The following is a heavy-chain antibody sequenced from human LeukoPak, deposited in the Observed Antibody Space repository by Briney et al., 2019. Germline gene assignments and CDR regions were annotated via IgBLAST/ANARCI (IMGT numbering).Heavy chain of an antibody. CDR3: AKEGDSSGYYSDAFDI. J-gene: IGHJ3*02. Sequence: GASLRLSCAASGFTFSSYAMSWVRQAPGKGLEWVSAICGSGGSTYNADSLKGRFTISRDNSKNTQYLQMNSLRAEDTAVYYCAKEGDSSGYYSDAFDIWGQGTMVTVSS. CDR2: ICGSGGST. D-gene: IGHD3-22*01. V-gene: IGHV3-23*01. CDR1: GFTFSSYA.